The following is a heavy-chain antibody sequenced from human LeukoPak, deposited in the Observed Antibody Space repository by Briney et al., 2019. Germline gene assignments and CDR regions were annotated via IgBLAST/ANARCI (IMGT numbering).Heavy chain of an antibody. D-gene: IGHD3-16*01. J-gene: IGHJ4*02. Sequence: GGSLRLSCSTSGFTFSNYWMTWVRQAPGRWLEWVANIKGDGSDKFYGDSVKGRFTISRDNAKNSLYLQMNSLRAEDTAVYYCARDGVSFDCWGQGTLVTVSS. V-gene: IGHV3-7*01. CDR1: GFTFSNYW. CDR3: ARDGVSFDC. CDR2: IKGDGSDK.